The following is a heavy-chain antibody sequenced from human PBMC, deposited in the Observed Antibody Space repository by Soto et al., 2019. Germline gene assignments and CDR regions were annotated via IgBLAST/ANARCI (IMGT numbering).Heavy chain of an antibody. CDR3: TKDLWPYLPAGREFDS. Sequence: EVQLLESGGGLVQPGGSLRLSCAASGFTFSSYAMSWVRQAPGKGLEWVSAISGSAGSTYYADSVKGRFTISRDNSKNTLYMQMNSLRAEDTAVFYCTKDLWPYLPAGREFDSWGQGTLVTVSS. D-gene: IGHD2-2*01. CDR1: GFTFSSYA. J-gene: IGHJ4*02. V-gene: IGHV3-23*01. CDR2: ISGSAGST.